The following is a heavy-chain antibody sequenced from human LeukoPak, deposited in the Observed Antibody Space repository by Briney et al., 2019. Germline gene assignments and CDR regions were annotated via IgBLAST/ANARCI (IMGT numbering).Heavy chain of an antibody. D-gene: IGHD2-8*01. CDR3: TRSGFSNGYDY. CDR1: GFSFSGHW. Sequence: GGSLRLSCVASGFSFSGHWMHWVRQAPGKGLVAVSRITPDGTDTAYAASVKGRFTISRDNAKNTLYLEMNSLTAEDTALYYCTRSGFSNGYDYWGQGTLVTVSS. V-gene: IGHV3-74*03. CDR2: ITPDGTDT. J-gene: IGHJ4*02.